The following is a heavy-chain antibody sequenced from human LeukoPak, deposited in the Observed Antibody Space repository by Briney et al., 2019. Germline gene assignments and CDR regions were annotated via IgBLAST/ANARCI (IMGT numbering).Heavy chain of an antibody. V-gene: IGHV4-59*01. CDR2: IYYSGST. Sequence: PSGTLSLTCTVSVGSISSYFWSWLRPPPGKGGGGMGYIYYSGSTKYNPSLKSRVTISVDTSKNQFSLKLSSVTAADTAVYYCARAPGYCSSTSCYAPRAFDYWGQGTLVTVSS. CDR1: VGSISSYF. D-gene: IGHD2-2*01. CDR3: ARAPGYCSSTSCYAPRAFDY. J-gene: IGHJ4*02.